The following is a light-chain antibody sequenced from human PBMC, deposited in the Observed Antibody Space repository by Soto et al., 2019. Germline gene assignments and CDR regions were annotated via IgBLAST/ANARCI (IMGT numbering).Light chain of an antibody. CDR3: HQRQSWPRT. J-gene: IGKJ1*01. V-gene: IGKV1-8*01. CDR2: IAS. Sequence: AIQMTQSPSSLSASTGDSLTITCRASQDIASHLAWYQQKPGKPPTLLIFIASTLKSGVPSRFSGSGSGTDFTLTISDVQPEDFALYYCHQRQSWPRTFGQGTKVDIK. CDR1: QDIASH.